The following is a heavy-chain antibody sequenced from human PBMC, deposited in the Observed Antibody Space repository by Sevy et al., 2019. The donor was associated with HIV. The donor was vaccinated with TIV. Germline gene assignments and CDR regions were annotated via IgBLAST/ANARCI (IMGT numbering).Heavy chain of an antibody. CDR2: ISGSGRST. Sequence: GGSLRLSCAASGFTFSSYAMSWVRQAPGKGLEWVSAISGSGRSTYYADSVKGRFTISRDNSKNTLYLQMNSLRAEDTVVYYCAKGRGKYYGSDFDYSGQGTLVTVSS. CDR1: GFTFSSYA. CDR3: AKGRGKYYGSDFDY. D-gene: IGHD3-10*01. J-gene: IGHJ4*02. V-gene: IGHV3-23*01.